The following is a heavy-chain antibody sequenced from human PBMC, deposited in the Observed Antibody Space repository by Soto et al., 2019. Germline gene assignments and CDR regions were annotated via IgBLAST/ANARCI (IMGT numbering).Heavy chain of an antibody. D-gene: IGHD1-1*01. CDR3: ARGRYGDY. V-gene: IGHV1-18*01. CDR2: ISAHNGNT. CDR1: GYAFTTYG. Sequence: QVHLVQSGAEVKKPGASVKVSCKGSGYAFTTYGITWVRQAPGQGLEWMGWISAHNGNTNYAQQLQGRVTVTRDTSTSTAYMDLRSLRSDDTAVHYCARGRYGDYWGQGALVTVSS. J-gene: IGHJ4*02.